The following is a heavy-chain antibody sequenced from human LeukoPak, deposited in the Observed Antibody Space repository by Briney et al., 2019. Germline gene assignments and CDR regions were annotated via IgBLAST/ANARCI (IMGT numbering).Heavy chain of an antibody. CDR2: IYSGGST. D-gene: IGHD5-18*01. Sequence: PGGSLRLSCAASGFTVSSNYMSWVRQAPGKGLEWVSVIYSGGSTYYADSVKGRFTISRDNSKNTLYLQMNSLRAEDTAVYYCARTTPYVDTGPRDAFDIWGQGTMVTVSS. J-gene: IGHJ3*02. V-gene: IGHV3-53*05. CDR1: GFTVSSNY. CDR3: ARTTPYVDTGPRDAFDI.